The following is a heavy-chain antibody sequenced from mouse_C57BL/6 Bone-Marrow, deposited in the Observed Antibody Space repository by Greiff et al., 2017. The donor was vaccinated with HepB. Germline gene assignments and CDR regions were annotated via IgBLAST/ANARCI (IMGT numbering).Heavy chain of an antibody. D-gene: IGHD1-1*01. CDR1: GFSLTSYG. CDR2: IWRGGST. V-gene: IGHV2-5*01. CDR3: AKNSPYYYGSSYRYFGV. Sequence: QVQLQQSGPGLVQPSQSLSITCTVSGFSLTSYGVHWVRQSPGKGLEWLGVIWRGGSTDYNAAFMSRLSINKDNTKSQVFFKMNSLQADGTAIFYCAKNSPYYYGSSYRYFGVWGTGTTVTVSS. J-gene: IGHJ1*03.